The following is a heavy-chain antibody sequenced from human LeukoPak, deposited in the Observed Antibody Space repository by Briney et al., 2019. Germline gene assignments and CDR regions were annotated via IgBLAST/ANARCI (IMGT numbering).Heavy chain of an antibody. J-gene: IGHJ4*02. CDR1: GFTFSSYG. Sequence: SLRLSCAASGFTFSSYGMHWVRQAPGKGLEWVAVISYDGSNKYYADSVKGRFTISRDNSKNTLYLQMNSLRAEDTAVYYCAKDWGYCSSTSCPTGYWGQGTLVTVSS. D-gene: IGHD2-2*01. CDR2: ISYDGSNK. V-gene: IGHV3-30*18. CDR3: AKDWGYCSSTSCPTGY.